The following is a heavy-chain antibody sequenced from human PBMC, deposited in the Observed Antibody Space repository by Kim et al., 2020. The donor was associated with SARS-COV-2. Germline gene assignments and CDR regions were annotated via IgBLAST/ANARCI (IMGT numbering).Heavy chain of an antibody. CDR3: AKGGSVSSGYYYDANNQIDY. V-gene: IGHV3-30*18. Sequence: GGSLRLSCAASRFTFSSYGMHWVRQAPGKGLEWVAVISYDGSNKYYADSVKGRFTISRDNSKNTLYLQMNSLRAEDTAVYYCAKGGSVSSGYYYDANNQIDYWGQGTLVTVSS. CDR2: ISYDGSNK. CDR1: RFTFSSYG. D-gene: IGHD3-22*01. J-gene: IGHJ4*02.